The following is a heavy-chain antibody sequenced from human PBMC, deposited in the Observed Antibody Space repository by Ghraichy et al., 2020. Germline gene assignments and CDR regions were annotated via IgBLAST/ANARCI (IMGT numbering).Heavy chain of an antibody. V-gene: IGHV2-5*01. J-gene: IGHJ4*02. D-gene: IGHD3-22*01. Sequence: SGPTLVKPTQTLTLTCTFSGFSLSTSGVGVGWIRQPPGKALEWLALIYWNDDKRYSPSLKSRLTVTKDTSKNQVVLTIINMDPVDTATYYCVYRRLQYYYESGGYAPGLGPLDYFDYWGQGTLVTVSS. CDR2: IYWNDDK. CDR3: VYRRLQYYYESGGYAPGLGPLDYFDY. CDR1: GFSLSTSGVG.